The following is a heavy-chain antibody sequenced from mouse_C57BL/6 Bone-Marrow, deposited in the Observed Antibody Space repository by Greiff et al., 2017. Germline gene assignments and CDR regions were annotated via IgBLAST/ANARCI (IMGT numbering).Heavy chain of an antibody. Sequence: VQLQQPESELVMPGASVKLSCKASAYTFTSYWMHWVKQRPGQGLEWIGEIDPSDSYTNYNQKFKGKSTLTVDKSSSTAYMQLSSLTSEDSAVYYCARYYYSPYWYFDVWGTGTTVTVSS. CDR1: AYTFTSYW. CDR2: IDPSDSYT. J-gene: IGHJ1*03. CDR3: ARYYYSPYWYFDV. D-gene: IGHD1-1*01. V-gene: IGHV1-69*01.